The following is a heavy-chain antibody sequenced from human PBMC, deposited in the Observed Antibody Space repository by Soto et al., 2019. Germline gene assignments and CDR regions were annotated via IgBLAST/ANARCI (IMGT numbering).Heavy chain of an antibody. Sequence: SQTLSLTCAISGDSVSSSSVTWNWIRQSPSRGLEWLGRTYYRSKWYNDYAESVKSRITINPDTSKNQFSLHLNSVTPEDTAVYYCVRLIRHSRLAFWGQGTLVTVSS. CDR1: GDSVSSSSVT. D-gene: IGHD1-26*01. V-gene: IGHV6-1*01. CDR2: TYYRSKWYN. CDR3: VRLIRHSRLAF. J-gene: IGHJ1*01.